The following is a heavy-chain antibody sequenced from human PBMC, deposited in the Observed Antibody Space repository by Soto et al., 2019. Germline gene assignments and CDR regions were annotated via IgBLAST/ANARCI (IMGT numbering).Heavy chain of an antibody. Sequence: EEQLVESGGNLVQPGGSLRLSCAASGFTFNRYWMHWVRQTPERGLMWVSRINGDASRTNYADSVKGRFTISRDNAKNTVYLQMDSLRVEDTAVYYCARGVPDHSGSDSWGRGTLVTVSS. CDR1: GFTFNRYW. J-gene: IGHJ4*02. CDR2: INGDASRT. CDR3: ARGVPDHSGSDS. V-gene: IGHV3-74*01. D-gene: IGHD2-15*01.